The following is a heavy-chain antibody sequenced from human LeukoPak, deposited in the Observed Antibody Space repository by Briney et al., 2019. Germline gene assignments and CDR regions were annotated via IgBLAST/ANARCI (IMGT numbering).Heavy chain of an antibody. V-gene: IGHV4-39*07. CDR1: GGSISSSSYY. CDR2: IYYSGST. CDR3: ASASSSSWYYFDY. J-gene: IGHJ4*02. D-gene: IGHD6-13*01. Sequence: PSETLSLTCTVSGGSISSSSYYWGWIRQPPGKGLEWIGSIYYSGSTYYNPSLKSRVTISVDTSRNQFSLKMISVTAADTAVYYCASASSSSWYYFDYWGQGTLVTVSS.